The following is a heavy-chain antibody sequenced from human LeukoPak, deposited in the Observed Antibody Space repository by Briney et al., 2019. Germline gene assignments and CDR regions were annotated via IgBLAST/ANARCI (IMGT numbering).Heavy chain of an antibody. J-gene: IGHJ4*02. CDR1: GGSISSGGYY. CDR2: IYYSGST. Sequence: SQTLSHTCIVSGGSISSGGYYWAWIRQPPGKGLEWIGSIYYSGSTYYNPSLKSRVAISVDTSKKQFSLKLSSVTAADTAVYYCARDSTGPLDYWGEGTLVTVSS. D-gene: IGHD1-1*01. V-gene: IGHV4-39*07. CDR3: ARDSTGPLDY.